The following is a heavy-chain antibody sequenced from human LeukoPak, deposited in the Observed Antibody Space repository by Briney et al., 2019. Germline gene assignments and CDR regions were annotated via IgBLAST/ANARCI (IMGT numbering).Heavy chain of an antibody. V-gene: IGHV1-24*01. Sequence: GASVKVSCKVSGHTLTELSMHWVRQAPGKGLEWMGGFDPEDGETIYAQKFQGRVTMTEDTSTDTAYMELSSLRSEDTAVYYCATWGIFGVVITTWGQGTLVTVSS. CDR1: GHTLTELS. CDR3: ATWGIFGVVITT. D-gene: IGHD3-3*01. J-gene: IGHJ5*02. CDR2: FDPEDGET.